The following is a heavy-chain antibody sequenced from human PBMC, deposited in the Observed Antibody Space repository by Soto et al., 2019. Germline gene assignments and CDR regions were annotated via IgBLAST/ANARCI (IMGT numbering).Heavy chain of an antibody. CDR2: IIPILGIA. CDR1: GYTFTIYG. V-gene: IGHV1-69*04. CDR3: ASERSGDY. D-gene: IGHD3-10*01. Sequence: SVKVSCKDSGYTFTIYGISWVRQAPGQGLEWMGRIIPILGIANYAQKFQGRVTITADKSTSKAYMELSSLRSEDTAVYYCASERSGDYWGQGTLVTVSS. J-gene: IGHJ4*02.